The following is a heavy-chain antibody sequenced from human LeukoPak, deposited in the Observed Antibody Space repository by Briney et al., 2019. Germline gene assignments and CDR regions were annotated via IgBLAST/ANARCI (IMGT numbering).Heavy chain of an antibody. J-gene: IGHJ4*02. CDR2: ISNSVSNI. CDR3: ARVAFDFWSGPNY. V-gene: IGHV3-11*04. CDR1: GFTFRDYS. Sequence: GGSLRLSCAASGFTFRDYSMTWIRQAPGKGLEWVAYISNSVSNIRYADSVKGRFTISRDNAKNSLYLQMNSLRAEDTAVYYCARVAFDFWSGPNYWGQGTLVTVSS. D-gene: IGHD3-3*01.